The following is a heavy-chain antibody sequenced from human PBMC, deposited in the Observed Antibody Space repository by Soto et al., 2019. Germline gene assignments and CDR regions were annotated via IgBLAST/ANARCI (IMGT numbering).Heavy chain of an antibody. Sequence: GSGPTLVNPTQTLTLTCTFSGFSLSTSGVGVGWIRQPPGKALEWLALIYWDDDKRYSPSLKSRLTITKDTSKDQVVLTMTNMDPVDTATYYCAHSLVLMVYAPPYFDYWGQGTLVTVSS. CDR3: AHSLVLMVYAPPYFDY. CDR1: GFSLSTSGVG. J-gene: IGHJ4*02. CDR2: IYWDDDK. V-gene: IGHV2-5*02. D-gene: IGHD2-8*01.